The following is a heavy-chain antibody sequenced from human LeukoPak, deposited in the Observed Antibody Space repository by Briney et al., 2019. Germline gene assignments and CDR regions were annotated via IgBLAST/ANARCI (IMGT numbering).Heavy chain of an antibody. CDR3: ARELNLVRAVSYNWLDP. J-gene: IGHJ5*02. V-gene: IGHV4-30-4*08. Sequence: PSETLSLTCTVSGGSISSGDYYWSWIRQPPGKGLEWIGYIYSSGSTYYNPSLKSRVTISVDTSKNQFSLKLSSVTAADTAVYYCARELNLVRAVSYNWLDPWGQGTLVTVSS. CDR1: GGSISSGDYY. CDR2: IYSSGST. D-gene: IGHD3-10*01.